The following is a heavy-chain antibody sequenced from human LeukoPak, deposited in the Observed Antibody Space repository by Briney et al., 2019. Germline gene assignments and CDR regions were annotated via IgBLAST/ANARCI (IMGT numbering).Heavy chain of an antibody. J-gene: IGHJ3*02. CDR1: GFTFNSYA. D-gene: IGHD6-13*01. Sequence: SGGSLRLSCAASGFTFNSYAMTWVRQAPGKGLEWVSSIVSSGGNTKYADSVMGRFTISRDNSMNIVYLQMNSLRAEDSALYYCAKGLSGSCYDALDIWGQGTMVTPSA. CDR2: IVSSGGNT. CDR3: AKGLSGSCYDALDI. V-gene: IGHV3-23*01.